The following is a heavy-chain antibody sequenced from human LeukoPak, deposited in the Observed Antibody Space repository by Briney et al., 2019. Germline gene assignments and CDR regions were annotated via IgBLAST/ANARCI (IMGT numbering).Heavy chain of an antibody. CDR2: MNPNSGNT. V-gene: IGHV1-8*01. Sequence: ASVKVSCKASGYTFTSYDINWVRQATGQGLEWMGWMNPNSGNTGYAQKFQGRVTMTRNTSISTAYMGLSSLRSEDTAVYYCARGRGVRGAKGSWFDPWGQGTLVTVSS. CDR3: ARGRGVRGAKGSWFDP. J-gene: IGHJ5*02. D-gene: IGHD3-10*01. CDR1: GYTFTSYD.